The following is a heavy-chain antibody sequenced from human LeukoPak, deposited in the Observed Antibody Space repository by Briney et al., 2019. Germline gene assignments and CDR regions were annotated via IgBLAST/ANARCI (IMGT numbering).Heavy chain of an antibody. V-gene: IGHV4-34*01. CDR2: INHSGST. CDR1: GGSFSGYY. D-gene: IGHD3-22*01. CDR3: ARDEYYYDSSGAIKFDY. J-gene: IGHJ4*02. Sequence: SETLSLTCAVYGGSFSGYYWSWIRQPPGKGLEWIGEINHSGSTKYNPSLKSRVTISVDTSKNQFSLKLSSVTAADTAVYYCARDEYYYDSSGAIKFDYWGQGTLVTVSS.